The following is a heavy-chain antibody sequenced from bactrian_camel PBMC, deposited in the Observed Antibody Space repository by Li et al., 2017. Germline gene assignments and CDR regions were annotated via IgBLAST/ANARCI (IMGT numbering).Heavy chain of an antibody. J-gene: IGHJ4*01. CDR3: AAGPWYTDEYKY. CDR2: ILSDGTT. Sequence: QLVESGGGSVQAGGSLRLSCAGSGFRHSVCTMGWYRQTPGKERVVVSTILSDGTTYYSNSVKGRCTIARDNTKNTVYLQMISLESEDTALYYCAAGPWYTDEYKYWGQGTQVTVS. CDR1: GFRHSVCT. V-gene: IGHV3S53*01. D-gene: IGHD6*01.